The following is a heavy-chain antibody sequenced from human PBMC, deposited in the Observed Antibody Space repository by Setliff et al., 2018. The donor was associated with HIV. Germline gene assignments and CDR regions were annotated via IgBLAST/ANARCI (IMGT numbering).Heavy chain of an antibody. CDR2: IHYNGHT. Sequence: KSSETLSLTCTVSGDSITNDDYYWGWIRQPPGKGLEWIAIIHYNGHTYYDPSLKSRVTIFVDTSKTQFYLKLRSVTASDTAVYYCARYTSKVDWFDPGGQGTLVTVSS. D-gene: IGHD2-2*02. V-gene: IGHV4-39*01. J-gene: IGHJ5*02. CDR3: ARYTSKVDWFDP. CDR1: GDSITNDDYY.